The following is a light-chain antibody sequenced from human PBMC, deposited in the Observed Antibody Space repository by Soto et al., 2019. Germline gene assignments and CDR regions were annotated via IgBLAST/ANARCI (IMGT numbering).Light chain of an antibody. CDR1: QVMSSW. J-gene: IGKJ5*01. V-gene: IGKV1D-12*01. CDR2: AAS. Sequence: DIQMTQSPSSVSAAVGERVTITCRASQVMSSWLAWYQQKPGKAPKLLIFAASTLQSGVPARFSGSGSRTEFTLTISSMQPEDVGTYYCQQSDSFPSTFGQGTRLEFK. CDR3: QQSDSFPST.